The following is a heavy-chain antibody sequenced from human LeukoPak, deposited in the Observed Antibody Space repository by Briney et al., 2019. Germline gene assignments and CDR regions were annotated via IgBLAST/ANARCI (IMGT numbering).Heavy chain of an antibody. D-gene: IGHD1-1*01. Sequence: PGGSLRLSCAASGFIFTDYWMNWVRQAPGKGLEWVANIKQDGSEKYYVDSVKGRFTISRDNAKNSLYLQMNSLRAEDTAVYYCATVHDSSLDYWGQGTLVTVSS. CDR3: ATVHDSSLDY. J-gene: IGHJ4*02. V-gene: IGHV3-7*01. CDR2: IKQDGSEK. CDR1: GFIFTDYW.